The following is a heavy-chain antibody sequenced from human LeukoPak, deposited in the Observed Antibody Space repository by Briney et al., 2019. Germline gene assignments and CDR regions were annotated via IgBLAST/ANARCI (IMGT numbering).Heavy chain of an antibody. CDR2: IYYSGST. CDR3: ARHQIGYPPMPDY. Sequence: SETLSLTCTVSGGSISSSSYYWGWIRQPPGKGLEWIGSIYYSGSTYYNPSLKSRVTISVDTSKNQFSLKLSSVTAADTAVYYCARHQIGYPPMPDYWGQGTLVTVSS. D-gene: IGHD1-1*01. V-gene: IGHV4-39*01. J-gene: IGHJ4*02. CDR1: GGSISSSSYY.